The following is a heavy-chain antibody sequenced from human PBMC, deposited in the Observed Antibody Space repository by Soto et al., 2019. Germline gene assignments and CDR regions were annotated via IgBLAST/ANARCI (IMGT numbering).Heavy chain of an antibody. J-gene: IGHJ4*02. CDR1: GFTVSSNY. Sequence: GGSLRLSCAASGFTVSSNYMSWVRQAPGKGLEWVSVIYSGGSTYYADSVKGRFTITRDNSKNTLYLQMNSLRAEDTAVYYCARAIEYPATPFDYRGQGTLVTVSS. D-gene: IGHD2-2*02. V-gene: IGHV3-53*05. CDR2: IYSGGST. CDR3: ARAIEYPATPFDY.